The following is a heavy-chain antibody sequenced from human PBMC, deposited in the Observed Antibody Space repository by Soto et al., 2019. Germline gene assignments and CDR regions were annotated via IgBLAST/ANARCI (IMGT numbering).Heavy chain of an antibody. J-gene: IGHJ6*02. CDR2: IWNDGSYK. CDR1: GFSFRNYG. CDR3: ARDLDV. V-gene: IGHV3-33*01. Sequence: QVQLVESGGGVVQPGRSLRLTCAASGFSFRNYGMHWVRQAPGKGLEWVAMIWNDGSYKYYGDSVRGRFTISRDDPKNTLYRQMNGLRDDDTAVYYCARDLDVLGQGTTVTVS.